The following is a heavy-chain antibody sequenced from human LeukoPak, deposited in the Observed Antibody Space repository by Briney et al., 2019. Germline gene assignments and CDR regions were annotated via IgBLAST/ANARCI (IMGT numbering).Heavy chain of an antibody. CDR1: GGTFSSYA. CDR3: ARDGGSSWYLDY. V-gene: IGHV1-69*13. J-gene: IGHJ4*02. D-gene: IGHD2-15*01. Sequence: SVKVSCKASGGTFSSYAISWVRQAPGQGLEWMGGIIPIFGTANYAQKFQGRVTITADASTSTAYMELSSLRSEDTAVYYCARDGGSSWYLDYWGQGTLVTVSS. CDR2: IIPIFGTA.